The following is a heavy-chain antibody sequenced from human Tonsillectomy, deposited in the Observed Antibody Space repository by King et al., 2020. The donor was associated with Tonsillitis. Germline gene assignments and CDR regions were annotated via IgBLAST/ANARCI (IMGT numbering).Heavy chain of an antibody. CDR3: ARSMYSFGFYSDY. Sequence: VQLKESGPGLVKPSQTLSLTCTVSGGSISSGSYYWSWIRQPAGKGLEWIGRIYTSGSTNYNPSLKSRVTISVDTSKNQFSLKLNSVTAADTAVYYCARSMYSFGFYSDYWGQGTLVTVSS. D-gene: IGHD5-18*01. CDR1: GGSISSGSYY. CDR2: IYTSGST. V-gene: IGHV4-61*02. J-gene: IGHJ4*02.